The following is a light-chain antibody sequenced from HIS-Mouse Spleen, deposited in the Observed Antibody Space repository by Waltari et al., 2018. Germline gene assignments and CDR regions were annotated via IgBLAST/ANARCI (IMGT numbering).Light chain of an antibody. CDR3: CSYAGSSTFGV. J-gene: IGLJ2*01. CDR1: SSDVGSYNL. Sequence: QSALTQPASVSGSPGQPITISCTGTSSDVGSYNLVSWYQQHPGKAPKLMIYEGSKRPSGVSNRFSGSKSGNTASLTISGLQAEDEADYYCCSYAGSSTFGVFGGGTKLTVL. V-gene: IGLV2-23*03. CDR2: EGS.